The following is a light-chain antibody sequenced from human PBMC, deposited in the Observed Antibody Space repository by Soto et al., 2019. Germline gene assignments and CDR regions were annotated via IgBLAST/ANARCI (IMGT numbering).Light chain of an antibody. J-gene: IGKJ2*01. CDR1: QSVSNNY. CDR2: DAS. CDR3: QQYGSSPQT. Sequence: EIVLTQSPGTLSLSPGERATLSCRASQSVSNNYLAWYKQKPGQAPRILIYDASTRATGFPDWFSGSGSGTDFTLTISRLEPEDFAVYYCQQYGSSPQTFGQGTKLEIK. V-gene: IGKV3-20*01.